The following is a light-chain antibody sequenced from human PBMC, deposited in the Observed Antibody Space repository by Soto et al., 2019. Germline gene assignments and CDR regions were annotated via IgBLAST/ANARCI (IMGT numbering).Light chain of an antibody. CDR1: QSIRSY. J-gene: IGKJ2*01. Sequence: DIQMTQSPSSLSASVGDRVTITCRASQSIRSYLNWYHQKPGKTPQLLIYGASNLQSGAPSRFTGSGSGTHFTLTISSLQPEDFATYYCPQRYTTPYTFGQGTKLEIK. V-gene: IGKV1-39*01. CDR2: GAS. CDR3: PQRYTTPYT.